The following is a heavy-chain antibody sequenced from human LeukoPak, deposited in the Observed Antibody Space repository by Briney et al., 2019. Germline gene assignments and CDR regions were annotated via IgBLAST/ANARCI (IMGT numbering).Heavy chain of an antibody. CDR3: AKVVLDTYYFDY. D-gene: IGHD3-10*01. CDR1: GFTFSSYG. Sequence: PGGSLRLSCAASGFTFSSYGMSWVRQAPGKGLEWVSAISGSGGSTYYADSVKGRFTISRDNFKNTLYLQMNSLRAEDTAVYYCAKVVLDTYYFDYWGQGTLVTVSS. V-gene: IGHV3-23*01. CDR2: ISGSGGST. J-gene: IGHJ4*02.